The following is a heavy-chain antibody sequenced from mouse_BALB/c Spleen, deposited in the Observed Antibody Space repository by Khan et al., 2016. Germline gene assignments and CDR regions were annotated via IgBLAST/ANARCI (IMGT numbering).Heavy chain of an antibody. CDR1: GYSITSGYY. CDR2: ISYDGSN. J-gene: IGHJ2*01. CDR3: ARRDYGNYVHYFDY. Sequence: EVQLQESGPGLVKPSQSLSLTCSVTGYSITSGYYWNWIRQFPGNKLEWMGYISYDGSNNYNPSLKNRISITRATSKNQFFLKLNSVTTEDTATYYCARRDYGNYVHYFDYWGQGTTLTVSS. D-gene: IGHD2-1*01. V-gene: IGHV3-6*02.